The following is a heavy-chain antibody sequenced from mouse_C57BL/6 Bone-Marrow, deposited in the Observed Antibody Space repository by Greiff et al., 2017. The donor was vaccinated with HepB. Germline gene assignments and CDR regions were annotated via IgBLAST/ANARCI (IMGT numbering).Heavy chain of an antibody. CDR3: EREALVTTVVARAMDY. Sequence: VQLQQSGPELVKPGASVKISCKASGYSFTSYYIHWVKQRPGQGLEWIGWIYPGSGNTKYNEKFKGKATLTADTSSSPASLQLSSLTSEDAAVYDCEREALVTTVVARAMDYWGQGTSVTVSS. V-gene: IGHV1-66*01. CDR2: IYPGSGNT. D-gene: IGHD1-1*01. CDR1: GYSFTSYY. J-gene: IGHJ4*01.